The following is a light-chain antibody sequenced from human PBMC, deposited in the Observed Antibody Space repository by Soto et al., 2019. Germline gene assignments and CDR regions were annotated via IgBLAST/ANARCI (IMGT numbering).Light chain of an antibody. J-gene: IGKJ1*01. CDR3: QQYGSSGT. CDR1: QSVSNNY. V-gene: IGKV3-20*01. CDR2: GAS. Sequence: EIVLTQSPGTLSLPPGERATLSCRASQSVSNNYLAWYQQKPGQAPRLLIYGASNRATGIPDRFSGSGSETDFTLTISRLEPEDFAVYYCQQYGSSGTFGQGTKVEIK.